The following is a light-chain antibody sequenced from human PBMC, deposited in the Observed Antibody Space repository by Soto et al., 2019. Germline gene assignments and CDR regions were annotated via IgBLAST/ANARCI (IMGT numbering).Light chain of an antibody. Sequence: QSALTQPRSVSGSPGQSVTISCRGTSSDVGRYDYVSWYRQDAGKAPKVIIYEVFQRPSGVPDRFSGSKSGNTASLTISGLQAEDEADYYCCAHAGSHTWVFGGGTKLTVL. CDR2: EVF. V-gene: IGLV2-11*01. CDR1: SSDVGRYDY. J-gene: IGLJ3*02. CDR3: CAHAGSHTWV.